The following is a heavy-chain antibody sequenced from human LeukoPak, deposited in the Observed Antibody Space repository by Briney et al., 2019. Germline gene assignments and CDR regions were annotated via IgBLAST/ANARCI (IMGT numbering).Heavy chain of an antibody. D-gene: IGHD2-15*01. J-gene: IGHJ4*02. Sequence: GGCLRLSCAASGFTFSSYSMNWVRQAPGKWLGWVSSISSSSSYIYYADSVKGRFTISRDNTKNSLYQQMNSLRAEDTAVYDSAKYDSVGYCSGGACSAHFHDWGQGTLVTVSS. CDR3: AKYDSVGYCSGGACSAHFHD. V-gene: IGHV3-21*01. CDR2: ISSSSSYI. CDR1: GFTFSSYS.